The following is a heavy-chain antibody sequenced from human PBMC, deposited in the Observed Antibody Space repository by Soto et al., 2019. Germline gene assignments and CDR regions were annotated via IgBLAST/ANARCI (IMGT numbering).Heavy chain of an antibody. D-gene: IGHD1-1*01. Sequence: QVQLVQSGTEVKKPGASVKVSCKASGYIMTTYGVSWVRQAPGQGLEWVGWISAYNDHTNYAQKFQGRVTMTTDTSTSTAYMELRSLRSDDTAVYYCARGTYFAYWGQGTLVTVSS. CDR3: ARGTYFAY. V-gene: IGHV1-18*01. J-gene: IGHJ4*02. CDR1: GYIMTTYG. CDR2: ISAYNDHT.